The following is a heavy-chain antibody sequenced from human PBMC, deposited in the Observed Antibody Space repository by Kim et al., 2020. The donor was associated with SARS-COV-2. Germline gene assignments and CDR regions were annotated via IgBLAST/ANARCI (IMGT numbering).Heavy chain of an antibody. CDR1: GFTFNTYG. CDR2: ISYDGSNK. J-gene: IGHJ4*02. V-gene: IGHV3-30*18. CDR3: AKSFSGGYFGYDY. Sequence: GGSLRLSCAASGFTFNTYGMHWVRQAPGKGLEWVAVISYDGSNKYYADSVKGRFTISRDNSKNTRYLQMNSLRIEDTAVYYCAKSFSGGYFGYDYWGQGTLVTVSS. D-gene: IGHD1-26*01.